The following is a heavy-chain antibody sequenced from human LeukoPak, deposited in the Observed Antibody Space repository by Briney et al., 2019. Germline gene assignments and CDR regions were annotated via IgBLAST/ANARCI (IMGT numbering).Heavy chain of an antibody. V-gene: IGHV3-53*01. J-gene: IGHJ4*02. CDR2: IYSGGST. D-gene: IGHD2-2*01. Sequence: PGGSLRLSCAASGFTVSSKYMSWVRQAPGKGLEWVSVIYSGGSTYYADSVKGRLTISRDNSKNTLYLQMNSLRAEDTAVYYCARGCSSTSCYGFDYWGQGTPVTVSS. CDR1: GFTVSSKY. CDR3: ARGCSSTSCYGFDY.